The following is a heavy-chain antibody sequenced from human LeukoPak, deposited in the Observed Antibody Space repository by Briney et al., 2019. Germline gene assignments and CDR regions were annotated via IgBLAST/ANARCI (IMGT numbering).Heavy chain of an antibody. CDR2: ISYDGSNK. CDR3: ARDLSSGYYNAWGYDY. D-gene: IGHD3-9*01. V-gene: IGHV3-30-3*01. Sequence: GRSLRLSCAASGFTFSSYAMHWVRQAPGKGLEWVAVISYDGSNKYYADSVKGRFTISRDNSKNTLYLQMNSLRAEDTAVYYCARDLSSGYYNAWGYDYWGQGTLVTVSS. CDR1: GFTFSSYA. J-gene: IGHJ4*02.